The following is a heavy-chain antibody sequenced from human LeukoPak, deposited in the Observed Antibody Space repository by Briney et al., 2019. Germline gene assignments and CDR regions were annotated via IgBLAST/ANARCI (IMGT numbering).Heavy chain of an antibody. CDR1: GGTFSSYA. CDR2: IIPIFGTA. J-gene: IGHJ4*02. D-gene: IGHD4-17*01. Sequence: SVKVSCKASGGTFSSYAISWVRQAPGQGFEWMGGIIPIFGTANYAQKFQGRVTITADESTSTAYMELSSLRSEDTAVYYCASMTTVTTWLDYWGQGTLVTVSS. V-gene: IGHV1-69*01. CDR3: ASMTTVTTWLDY.